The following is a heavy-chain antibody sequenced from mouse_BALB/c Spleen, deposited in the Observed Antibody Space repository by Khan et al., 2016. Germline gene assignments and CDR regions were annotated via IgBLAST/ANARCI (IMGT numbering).Heavy chain of an antibody. CDR2: INTYTGEP. V-gene: IGHV9-1*02. D-gene: IGHD2-5*01. CDR1: GYTFTNYG. J-gene: IGHJ4*01. Sequence: QFQLVQSGPELKKPGETVKISCKASGYTFTNYGMNWVKQAPGKGVKWMGWINTYTGEPTYADDFKGRFAFSLETSASTVYLQINNLKNEDMATYYCARQYYSNHAMDYWGQGTSVTVSS. CDR3: ARQYYSNHAMDY.